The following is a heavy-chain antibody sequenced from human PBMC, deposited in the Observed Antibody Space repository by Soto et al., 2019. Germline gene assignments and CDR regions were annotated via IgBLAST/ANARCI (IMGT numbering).Heavy chain of an antibody. J-gene: IGHJ6*02. Sequence: QVQLVESGGGVVQPGRSLRLSCAASGFTFSSYAMHWVRQAPGKGLEWVAVISYDGSNKYYADSVKGRFTISRDNSKNPLYLQMNSLRAEDTAVYYCARSNGRLPYYYGMDVWGQGTTVTVSS. CDR1: GFTFSSYA. D-gene: IGHD4-17*01. V-gene: IGHV3-30-3*01. CDR2: ISYDGSNK. CDR3: ARSNGRLPYYYGMDV.